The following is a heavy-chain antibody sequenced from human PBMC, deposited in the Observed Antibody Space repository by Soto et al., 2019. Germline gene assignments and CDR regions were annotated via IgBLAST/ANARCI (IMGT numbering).Heavy chain of an antibody. CDR3: AKTLASDFSNSLWSMDV. Sequence: QVQLVESGGGVVHPGKSLRISCAGPGFTFRNFGIHWVRQAPGKGLERVAYISYPGGIKYYADSVKGPFTISRDNSQNTVYLQMNSLRPEDSAVYYCAKTLASDFSNSLWSMDVWGQGTTVTVSS. J-gene: IGHJ6*02. CDR2: ISYPGGIK. CDR1: GFTFRNFG. V-gene: IGHV3-30*18. D-gene: IGHD6-6*01.